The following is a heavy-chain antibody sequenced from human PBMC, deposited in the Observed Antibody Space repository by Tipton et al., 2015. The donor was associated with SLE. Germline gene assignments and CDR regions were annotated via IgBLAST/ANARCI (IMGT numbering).Heavy chain of an antibody. J-gene: IGHJ4*02. V-gene: IGHV4-4*07. Sequence: TLSLTCTVSGGSFSGYFWTWIRQPAGRGLEWIGRISTSGNTKYHPSLQSRVTMSIDTSKNQFSLKLNSVTAADTAVYYCAITMVVGPFDYWGQGTLVTVSS. CDR3: AITMVVGPFDY. D-gene: IGHD3-22*01. CDR2: ISTSGNT. CDR1: GGSFSGYF.